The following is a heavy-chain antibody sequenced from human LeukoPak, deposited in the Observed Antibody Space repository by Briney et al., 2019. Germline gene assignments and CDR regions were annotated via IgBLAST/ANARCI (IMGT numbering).Heavy chain of an antibody. J-gene: IGHJ4*02. V-gene: IGHV4-39*01. Sequence: SETLSLTCTGSGGSISSSSYYWGWIRQPPGKGLEWIGSIYYSGSTYYNPSLKSRVTISVDTSKNQFSLKVSSVTAADTAVYYCARRPWGSNWYIDYWGQGTLVTVSS. D-gene: IGHD6-13*01. CDR3: ARRPWGSNWYIDY. CDR1: GGSISSSSYY. CDR2: IYYSGST.